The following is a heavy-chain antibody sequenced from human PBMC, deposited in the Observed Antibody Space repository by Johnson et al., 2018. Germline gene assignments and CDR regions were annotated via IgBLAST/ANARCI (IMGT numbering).Heavy chain of an antibody. V-gene: IGHV1-8*01. CDR3: ARGPTIVGVTAAIRCYYYGMDV. CDR1: GYTFTSYD. D-gene: IGHD2-2*01. J-gene: IGHJ6*02. Sequence: QVQLQESGAEVKKPGASVKVSCKASGYTFTSYDINWVRQATGQGLEWMGWMNPNSGNTGYAQKFQGRVTMTRTTPISTAYMELSSLRYEDTAVYSCARGPTIVGVTAAIRCYYYGMDVWGQGTTVTVSS. CDR2: MNPNSGNT.